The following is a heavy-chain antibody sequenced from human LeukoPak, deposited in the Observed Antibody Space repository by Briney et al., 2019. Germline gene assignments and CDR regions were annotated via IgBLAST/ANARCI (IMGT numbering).Heavy chain of an antibody. Sequence: GGSLRLSCAASGFTFSSYAMSWVRQAPGKGLEWVSAISGSGGSTYYADSVKGRFTISRDNSKNTLYLQMNSLRAEDTALYHCARSGSSGYSSDALDIWGQGTMVTVSS. J-gene: IGHJ3*02. D-gene: IGHD3-22*01. CDR1: GFTFSSYA. V-gene: IGHV3-23*01. CDR3: ARSGSSGYSSDALDI. CDR2: ISGSGGST.